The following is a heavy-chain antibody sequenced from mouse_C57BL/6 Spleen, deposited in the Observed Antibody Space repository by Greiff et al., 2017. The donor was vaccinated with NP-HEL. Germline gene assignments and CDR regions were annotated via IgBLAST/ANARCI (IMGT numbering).Heavy chain of an antibody. D-gene: IGHD1-1*01. CDR3: ARIYYGSSYIYYYAMDY. J-gene: IGHJ4*01. Sequence: EVQLQQSGPGLVKPSQSLSLTCSVTGYSITSGYYWNWIRQFPGNKLEWMGYISYDGSNNYNPSLKNRISITRDTSKNQFFLKLNSVTTEDTATYYCARIYYGSSYIYYYAMDYWGQGTSVTVSS. V-gene: IGHV3-6*01. CDR1: GYSITSGYY. CDR2: ISYDGSN.